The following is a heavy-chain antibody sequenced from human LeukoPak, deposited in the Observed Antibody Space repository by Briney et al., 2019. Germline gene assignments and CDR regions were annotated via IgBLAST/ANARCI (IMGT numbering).Heavy chain of an antibody. CDR1: GGSFSGYY. CDR2: INHSGST. V-gene: IGHV4-34*01. D-gene: IGHD6-13*01. CDR3: ARGLPGYSSSCYYPRRRIFDY. J-gene: IGHJ4*02. Sequence: PSETLSLTCAVYGGSFSGYYWSWIRQPPGKGLEWTGEINHSGSTNYNPSLKSRVTISVDTSKNQFSLKLSSVTAADTAVYYCARGLPGYSSSCYYPRRRIFDYWGQGTLVTVSS.